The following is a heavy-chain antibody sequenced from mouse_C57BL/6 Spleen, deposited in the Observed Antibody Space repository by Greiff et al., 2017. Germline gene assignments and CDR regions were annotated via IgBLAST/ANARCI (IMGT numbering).Heavy chain of an antibody. CDR3: ARDGSSFFMGC. V-gene: IGHV5-17*01. CDR2: ISSGSSTI. D-gene: IGHD1-1*01. CDR1: GFTFSDYG. Sequence: EVHVVESGGGLVKPGGSLKLSCAASGFTFSDYGMHWVRQAPEKGLEWVAYISSGSSTIYYADTVKGRFTISRDNAKNTLFLQMTSLRSEDTAMYYCARDGSSFFMGCWGQRTSVTVAS. J-gene: IGHJ4*01.